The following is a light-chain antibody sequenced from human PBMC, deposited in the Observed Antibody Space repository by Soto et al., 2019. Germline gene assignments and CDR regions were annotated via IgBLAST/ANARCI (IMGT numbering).Light chain of an antibody. CDR2: SNN. V-gene: IGLV1-44*01. Sequence: QSVLTQPPSASGTPGQRVTISCSGSSSNIGSNTVNWYQQLPGTAPKLLIYSNNQQPSGVPDRFSGSKSCSSASLAIIGLQSDDEDDYYCSAWDDSLNGRVFGGGTKLTVL. CDR3: SAWDDSLNGRV. CDR1: SSNIGSNT. J-gene: IGLJ3*02.